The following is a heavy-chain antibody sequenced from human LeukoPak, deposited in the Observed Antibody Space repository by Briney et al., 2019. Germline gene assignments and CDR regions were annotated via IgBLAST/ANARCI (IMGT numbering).Heavy chain of an antibody. D-gene: IGHD3-10*01. CDR3: ARLDYGSGNYYTKGFDY. Sequence: ETLRISCEASGGFVTRYWLGWARQMPGKGLEWIGVIYPGDSDTRYSPSFQGQVTISADKSIRTAYLQWRSLKASDTAMYYCARLDYGSGNYYTKGFDYWGQGTPVTVSS. V-gene: IGHV5-51*01. CDR1: GGFVTRYW. CDR2: IYPGDSDT. J-gene: IGHJ4*02.